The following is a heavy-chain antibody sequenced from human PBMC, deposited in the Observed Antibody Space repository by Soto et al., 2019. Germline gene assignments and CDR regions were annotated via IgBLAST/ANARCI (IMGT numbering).Heavy chain of an antibody. Sequence: PVGSLRLSCAASGFTFSSYWMSWVRQAPGKGLEWVANIKQDGSEKYYVDSVKGRFTISRDNAKNSLYLQMNSLRAEDTAVYYCARELAEWLLCYFDYWGQGTLVTVSS. CDR2: IKQDGSEK. V-gene: IGHV3-7*01. J-gene: IGHJ4*02. CDR1: GFTFSSYW. CDR3: ARELAEWLLCYFDY. D-gene: IGHD3-3*01.